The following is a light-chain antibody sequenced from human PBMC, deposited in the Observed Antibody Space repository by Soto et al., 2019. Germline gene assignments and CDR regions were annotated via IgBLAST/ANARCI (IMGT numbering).Light chain of an antibody. V-gene: IGKV1-5*01. Sequence: DIQMTQSPSTLSASVGDRVTITCRARQSISIWLAWYQQKPGKAPKLLIYDASILKSGVPSRFSGSGSGTEFTLTIRSLQPDDFATYYCQQYNSYWTFGQGTKVDIK. CDR1: QSISIW. CDR2: DAS. J-gene: IGKJ1*01. CDR3: QQYNSYWT.